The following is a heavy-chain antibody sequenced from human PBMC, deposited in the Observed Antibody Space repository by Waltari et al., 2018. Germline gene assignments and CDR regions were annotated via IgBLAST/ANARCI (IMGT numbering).Heavy chain of an antibody. CDR1: GFTVSSNY. CDR2: IYSGGST. CDR3: ARDQSGSDYYYYGMDV. V-gene: IGHV3-53*01. J-gene: IGHJ6*02. Sequence: EVQLVESGGGLIQPGGSLRLSCAASGFTVSSNYMSWVRQAQGKGLEWVSVIYSGGSTYYADSVKGRFTISRDNSKNTLYLQMNSLRAEDTAVYYCARDQSGSDYYYYGMDVWGQGTTVTVSS. D-gene: IGHD3-10*01.